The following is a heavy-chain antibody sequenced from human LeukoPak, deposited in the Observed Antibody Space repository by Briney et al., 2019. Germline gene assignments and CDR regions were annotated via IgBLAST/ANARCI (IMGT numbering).Heavy chain of an antibody. CDR1: GGSISSYY. J-gene: IGHJ4*02. CDR2: IYYSGST. D-gene: IGHD6-6*01. Sequence: SETLSLTCTVSGGSISSYYWSWIRQPPGKGLEWIGYIYYSGSTNYNPSLKSRVTISVDTSKNQFSLKLSSVTAADTAVYYCAGTIAARPGLFDYWGQGTLVTVSS. V-gene: IGHV4-59*01. CDR3: AGTIAARPGLFDY.